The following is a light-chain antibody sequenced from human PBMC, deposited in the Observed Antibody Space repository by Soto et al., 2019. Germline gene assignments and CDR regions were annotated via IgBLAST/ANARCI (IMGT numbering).Light chain of an antibody. CDR2: EVG. CDR3: SSHTSSSTLV. J-gene: IGLJ2*01. V-gene: IGLV2-14*01. CDR1: SSDVGGYNY. Sequence: QSVLTQPASVSGSPGQSITISCTGTSSDVGGYNYVSWFQQHPGKAPKLMIYEVGNRPSGVSNRFSGSKSGNTASLTISGLQAEDEADYYCSSHTSSSTLVFGGGTKVTVL.